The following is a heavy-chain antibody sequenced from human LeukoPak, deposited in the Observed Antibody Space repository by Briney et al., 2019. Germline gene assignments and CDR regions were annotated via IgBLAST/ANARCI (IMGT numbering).Heavy chain of an antibody. D-gene: IGHD6-19*01. CDR2: ISYDGSNK. V-gene: IGHV3-30*04. CDR1: GFTFSSYA. CDR3: ARESSGWYDDAFDI. J-gene: IGHJ3*02. Sequence: GRSLRLSCAASGFTFSSYATHWVRQAPGKGLEWVAVISYDGSNKYYADSVKGRFTISRDNSKNTLYLQMNSLRAEDTAVYYCARESSGWYDDAFDIWGQGTMVTVSS.